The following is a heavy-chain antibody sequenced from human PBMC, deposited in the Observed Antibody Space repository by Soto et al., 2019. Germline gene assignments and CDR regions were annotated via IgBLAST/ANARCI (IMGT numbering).Heavy chain of an antibody. CDR1: GGTFSSYT. CDR2: IIPIRGIA. D-gene: IGHD6-6*01. CDR3: AREGHTARYYYGIAV. J-gene: IGHJ6*02. V-gene: IGHV1-69*08. Sequence: QVQLVQSGAEVKKPGSSVKVSCKASGGTFSSYTISWVRQAPGQGLEWMGRIIPIRGIAKYAQKFQGRVKVTADKTTSTAHMELSRLRSDDKALYYCAREGHTARYYYGIAVWGQGTTVTVSS.